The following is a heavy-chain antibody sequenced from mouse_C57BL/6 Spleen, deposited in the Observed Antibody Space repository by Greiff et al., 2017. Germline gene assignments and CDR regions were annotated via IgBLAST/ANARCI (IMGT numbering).Heavy chain of an antibody. J-gene: IGHJ1*03. CDR1: GYTFTSYW. CDR2: IDPSDSYT. CDR3: ARSAYYSNPWYFDV. Sequence: VQLQQPGAELVMPGASVKLSCKASGYTFTSYWMHWVKQRPGQGLEWIGEIDPSDSYTNYNQKFKGKSTLTVDKSSSTAYMQLSSLTSEDSAVYYCARSAYYSNPWYFDVWGTGTTVTVSS. V-gene: IGHV1-69*01. D-gene: IGHD2-5*01.